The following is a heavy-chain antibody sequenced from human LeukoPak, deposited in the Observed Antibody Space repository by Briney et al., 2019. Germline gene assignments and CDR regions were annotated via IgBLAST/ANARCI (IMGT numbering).Heavy chain of an antibody. CDR1: GYTFTSYG. Sequence: ASVKVSCKASGYTFTSYGINWVRQAPGQGLEWMGWISAYNGNTNYAQKLQGRVTMTTDTSTSTAYMELRSLRSDDTAVYYCARVADILTPITYYYYYGMDVWGQGTTVTVSS. CDR2: ISAYNGNT. V-gene: IGHV1-18*01. CDR3: ARVADILTPITYYYYYGMDV. D-gene: IGHD3-9*01. J-gene: IGHJ6*02.